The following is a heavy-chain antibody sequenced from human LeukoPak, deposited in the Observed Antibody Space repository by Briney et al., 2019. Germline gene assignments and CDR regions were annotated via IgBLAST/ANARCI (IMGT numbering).Heavy chain of an antibody. D-gene: IGHD6-19*01. CDR3: AKEGGSGWSWFDY. J-gene: IGHJ4*02. CDR2: ISDTGGTT. V-gene: IGHV3-23*01. CDR1: GFTFSAYS. Sequence: QPGGSLRLSCAASGFTFSAYSMNWVRQAPGKGLEWVSGISDTGGTTYYADSVKGRFTISRDKFKNTLYLQMHSLRPEDTAVYFCAKEGGSGWSWFDYWGQGTLVTVSS.